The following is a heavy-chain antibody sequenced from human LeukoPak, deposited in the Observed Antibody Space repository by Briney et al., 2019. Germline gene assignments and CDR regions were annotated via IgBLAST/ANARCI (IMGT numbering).Heavy chain of an antibody. Sequence: SETLSLTCTVSGGSINTYYWSWIRQPPGKGLEWIGYISYIGSTNYKPSLKSRVTISVDTSKKQFSLKLSSVTAADTAVYYCARDLVPAARYYYYYYGMDVWGQGTTVTVSS. J-gene: IGHJ6*02. CDR1: GGSINTYY. CDR2: ISYIGST. V-gene: IGHV4-59*12. D-gene: IGHD2-2*01. CDR3: ARDLVPAARYYYYYYGMDV.